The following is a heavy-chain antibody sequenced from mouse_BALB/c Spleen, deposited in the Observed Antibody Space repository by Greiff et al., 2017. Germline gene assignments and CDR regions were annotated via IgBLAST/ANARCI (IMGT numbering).Heavy chain of an antibody. J-gene: IGHJ1*01. V-gene: IGHV3-8*02. Sequence: EVKLQESGPSLVKPSQTLSLTCSVTGDSITSGYWNWIRKFPGNKLEYMGYISYSGSTYYNPSLKSRISITRDTSKNQYYLQLNSVTTEDTATYYCARPAYYGNLYWYFDVWGAGTTVTVSS. D-gene: IGHD2-10*01. CDR2: ISYSGST. CDR1: GDSITSGY. CDR3: ARPAYYGNLYWYFDV.